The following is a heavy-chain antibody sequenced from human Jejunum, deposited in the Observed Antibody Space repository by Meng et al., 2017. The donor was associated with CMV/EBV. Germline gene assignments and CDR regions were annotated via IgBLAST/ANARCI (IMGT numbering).Heavy chain of an antibody. CDR3: ARDLGLVVPAATNWFDP. D-gene: IGHD2-2*01. CDR2: ITGSGGST. J-gene: IGHJ5*02. CDR1: FSNFA. V-gene: IGHV3-23*01. Sequence: FSNFAMSWVRQDPGKGLEWVFAITGSGGSTYYADSVKGRFTISRDNAKNSLYLQMNSLRAEDTAVYYCARDLGLVVPAATNWFDPWGQGTLVTSPQ.